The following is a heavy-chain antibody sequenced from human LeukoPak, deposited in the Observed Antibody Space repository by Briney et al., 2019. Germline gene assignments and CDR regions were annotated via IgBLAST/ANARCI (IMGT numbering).Heavy chain of an antibody. V-gene: IGHV3-33*01. D-gene: IGHD5-18*01. CDR1: GFTFSSYG. J-gene: IGHJ6*02. CDR3: ARARGGYSYGYHAYYYYGMDV. Sequence: GGSLRLSCAASGFTFSSYGMHWVRQAPGKGLEWVAVIWYDGSNKYYADSVKGRFTISRDNSKNTLYLQMNSLRAEDTAVYYCARARGGYSYGYHAYYYYGMDVWGQGTTVTVSS. CDR2: IWYDGSNK.